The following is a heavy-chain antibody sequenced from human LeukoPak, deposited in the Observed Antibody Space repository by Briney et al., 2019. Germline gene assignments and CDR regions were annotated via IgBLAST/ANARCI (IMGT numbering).Heavy chain of an antibody. Sequence: GGSLRLSCAASGFTFSDYTITWVRQAPGKGLVWVSHVNSDGSDTTYADSVKGRFSISRDNAKNTLYLQMDSLRAEDTAIYYCVRDGDGDVEFDYWGQGALVTVSS. D-gene: IGHD7-27*01. J-gene: IGHJ4*02. CDR2: VNSDGSDT. CDR3: VRDGDGDVEFDY. CDR1: GFTFSDYT. V-gene: IGHV3-74*01.